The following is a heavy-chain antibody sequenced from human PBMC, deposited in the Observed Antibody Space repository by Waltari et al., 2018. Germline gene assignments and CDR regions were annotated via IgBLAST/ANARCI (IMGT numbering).Heavy chain of an antibody. V-gene: IGHV4-39*01. D-gene: IGHD4-17*01. J-gene: IGHJ3*02. CDR3: VRPGSTVTPRAFDI. CDR1: GGSISSSYN. CDR2: MYYSGAT. Sequence: QLQLQESGPGLVNPSETLSLNCTSSGGSISSSYNWAWVRPAPGKGLEWVGTMYYSGATSNNPSLDSRLSMSIDTSKNLFSLKLSSVTATDTAVYFCVRPGSTVTPRAFDIWGQGIKVTVSS.